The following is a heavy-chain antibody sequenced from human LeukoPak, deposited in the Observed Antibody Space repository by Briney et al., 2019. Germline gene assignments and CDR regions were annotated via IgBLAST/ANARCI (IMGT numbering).Heavy chain of an antibody. Sequence: ASVKVSCKASGYTFTGYYMHWVRQAPGQGLEWMGRINPNSGGTNYAQKFQGRVTMTRDTSISTAYMELSRLRSDDTAAYYCARGSGYYFEAFDIWGQGTMVTVSS. CDR1: GYTFTGYY. D-gene: IGHD3-22*01. CDR2: INPNSGGT. V-gene: IGHV1-2*06. CDR3: ARGSGYYFEAFDI. J-gene: IGHJ3*02.